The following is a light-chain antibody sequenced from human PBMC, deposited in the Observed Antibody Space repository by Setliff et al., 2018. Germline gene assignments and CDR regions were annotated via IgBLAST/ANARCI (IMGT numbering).Light chain of an antibody. Sequence: QSVLTQPASVSGSPGQSVAISCTGTSSDIGGYNYVSWYQQHPGKAPKLMIYDVSIRPSGVSTRFSGSKSANTASLTISGLQAEDEADYYCCSYTSSDTVVFGTGTKVTVL. CDR2: DVS. CDR3: CSYTSSDTVV. CDR1: SSDIGGYNY. V-gene: IGLV2-14*03. J-gene: IGLJ1*01.